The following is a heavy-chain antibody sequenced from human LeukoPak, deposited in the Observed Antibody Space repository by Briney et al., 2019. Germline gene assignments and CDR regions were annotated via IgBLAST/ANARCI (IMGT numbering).Heavy chain of an antibody. D-gene: IGHD5-18*01. CDR3: ARLPDTAMVDGLDY. CDR1: GGSFSGNY. CDR2: INHSGST. J-gene: IGHJ4*02. V-gene: IGHV4-34*01. Sequence: PSETLSLTCAVYGGSFSGNYWSWIRQPPGKGLEWIGEINHSGSTNYNPSLKSRVTISVDTSKNQFSLKLSSVTAADTAVYYCARLPDTAMVDGLDYWGQGTLVTVSS.